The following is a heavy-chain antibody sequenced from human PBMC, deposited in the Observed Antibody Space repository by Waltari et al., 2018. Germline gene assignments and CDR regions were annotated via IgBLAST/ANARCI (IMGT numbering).Heavy chain of an antibody. CDR3: AKGGADEPIGY. V-gene: IGHV4-31*03. CDR2: IYYSGST. CDR1: GASISSGGYY. D-gene: IGHD3-16*01. Sequence: QVQLQESGPGLVKPSETLSLTCTVSGASISSGGYYYSWIRQHPGKGLEWIGYIYYSGSTYYNPSLKSRVTISIDTSKNQCSLRLTSVTAADTAVYYCAKGGADEPIGYWGQGILVTVSS. J-gene: IGHJ4*02.